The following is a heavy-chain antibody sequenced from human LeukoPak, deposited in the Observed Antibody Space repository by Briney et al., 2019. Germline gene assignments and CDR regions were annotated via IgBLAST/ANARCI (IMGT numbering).Heavy chain of an antibody. V-gene: IGHV4-39*01. D-gene: IGHD3-10*01. Sequence: KPSETLSLTCTVSGGSISSSSYYWGWIRQPPGKGLEWIGSVYYSGSTYYNPSLKSRGTISVDTSKNQFSLKLSSVTAADTAVYYCARAGLETYYGKSYFDYWGQGTLVTVSS. CDR3: ARAGLETYYGKSYFDY. CDR2: VYYSGST. CDR1: GGSISSSSYY. J-gene: IGHJ4*02.